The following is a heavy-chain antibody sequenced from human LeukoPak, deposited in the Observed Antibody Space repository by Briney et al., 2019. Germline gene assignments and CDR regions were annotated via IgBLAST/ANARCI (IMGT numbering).Heavy chain of an antibody. CDR2: IKSKTDGGTT. CDR1: GFTASSNY. Sequence: PGGSLRLSCAASGFTASSNYMSWVRQAPGKGLEWVGRIKSKTDGGTTDYAAPVKGRFTISRDDSKNTLYLQMNSLKTEDTAVYYCYMVRGHGAFDIWGQGTMVTVSS. V-gene: IGHV3-15*01. J-gene: IGHJ3*02. D-gene: IGHD3-10*01. CDR3: YMVRGHGAFDI.